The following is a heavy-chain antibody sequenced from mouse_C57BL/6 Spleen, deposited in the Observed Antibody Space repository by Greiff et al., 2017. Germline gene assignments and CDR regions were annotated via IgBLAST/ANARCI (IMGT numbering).Heavy chain of an antibody. Sequence: QVQLQQSGAELVKPGASVKLSCKASGYTFTEYTIHWVKQRSGQGLEWIGWFYPGSGSRKYNEKFKDKATLTADKSSRTVYMELSRLTSEDSAVYFWARHEEEGNYGSRGAMDYWGQGTSVTVSS. CDR2: FYPGSGSR. V-gene: IGHV1-62-2*01. J-gene: IGHJ4*01. D-gene: IGHD1-1*01. CDR3: ARHEEEGNYGSRGAMDY. CDR1: GYTFTEYT.